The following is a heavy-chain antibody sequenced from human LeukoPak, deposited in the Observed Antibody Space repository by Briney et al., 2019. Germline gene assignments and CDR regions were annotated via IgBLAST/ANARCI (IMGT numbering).Heavy chain of an antibody. D-gene: IGHD1-26*01. J-gene: IGHJ6*03. CDR3: ARDPYSGTYGNTYYYYMDV. V-gene: IGHV3-7*01. CDR2: IKKDGSDK. CDR1: GFTFSSYW. Sequence: GGSLRLSCAASGFTFSSYWMSWVRQAPGKGLEWVANIKKDGSDKYYVDSVKGRFTISRDNARNSLYLQMNSLTAEDTGVYYCARDPYSGTYGNTYYYYMDVWGKGTTVTISS.